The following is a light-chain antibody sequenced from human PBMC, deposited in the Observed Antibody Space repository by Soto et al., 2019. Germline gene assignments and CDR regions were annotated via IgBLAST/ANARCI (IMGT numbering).Light chain of an antibody. CDR1: SSNIGSNT. Sequence: QSVLTQPTSASGTPGQRVTISCSGSSSNIGSNTVNWYQQLPGTAPKLLIYSNNQRPSGVPDRFSGSKSGTLASLAISGLQSEDEADYYCAAWDDSLKGVFGGGTKLTVL. V-gene: IGLV1-44*01. CDR2: SNN. CDR3: AAWDDSLKGV. J-gene: IGLJ3*02.